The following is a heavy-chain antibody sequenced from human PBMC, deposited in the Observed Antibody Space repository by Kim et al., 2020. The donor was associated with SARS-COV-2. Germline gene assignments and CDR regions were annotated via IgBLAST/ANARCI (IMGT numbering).Heavy chain of an antibody. J-gene: IGHJ4*02. CDR3: ARIYDSSGYYLHFDY. D-gene: IGHD3-22*01. V-gene: IGHV3-11*01. Sequence: DSVKGGLTSSKDKAKNSLYLQMNSLRAEDTAVYYCARIYDSSGYYLHFDYWGQGTLVTVSS.